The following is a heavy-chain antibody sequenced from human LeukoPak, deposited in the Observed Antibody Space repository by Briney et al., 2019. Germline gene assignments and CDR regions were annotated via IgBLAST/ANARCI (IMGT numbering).Heavy chain of an antibody. J-gene: IGHJ4*02. CDR1: GGSISSISYY. CDR2: MYQSGNT. CDR3: ARHSAGVLSHFDS. V-gene: IGHV4-39*01. Sequence: PSETLSLTCTASGGSISSISYYWGWIRQPPGKGLEWIGSMYQSGNTYYNPSLKSRVTISVDTSRNQFSLKLSSVTAADTAVYYCARHSAGVLSHFDSWGQGTPVTVSS. D-gene: IGHD2-8*01.